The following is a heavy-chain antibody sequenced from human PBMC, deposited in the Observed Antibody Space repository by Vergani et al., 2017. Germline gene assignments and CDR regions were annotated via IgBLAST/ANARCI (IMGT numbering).Heavy chain of an antibody. V-gene: IGHV3-72*01. J-gene: IGHJ5*02. D-gene: IGHD6-13*01. CDR2: SRNKARSYTT. Sequence: EVQLVESGGGLVQPGGSLRLSCAASGFTLSDHVMDWVRQGPGKGLEGVGRSRNKARSYTTEYSASVKGRFTISRDDSRNSLDLQMNSLKTEDTAVYYCATLPLQTQQQVTSWGQGTLVTVSS. CDR1: GFTLSDHV. CDR3: ATLPLQTQQQVTS.